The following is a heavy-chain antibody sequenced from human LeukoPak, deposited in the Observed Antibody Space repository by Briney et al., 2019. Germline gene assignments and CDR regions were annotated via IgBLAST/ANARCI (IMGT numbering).Heavy chain of an antibody. J-gene: IGHJ4*02. CDR1: GYTFTGYY. Sequence: ASVKVSCKASGYTFTGYYMHWVRQAPGQGLEWMGWINPNSGGTNYAQKFQGRVTMTRDTSISTAYMELSRLRSDDTAVYYCARDPRQRELDYYFDYWGQGTLVTVSS. CDR2: INPNSGGT. D-gene: IGHD1-26*01. CDR3: ARDPRQRELDYYFDY. V-gene: IGHV1-2*02.